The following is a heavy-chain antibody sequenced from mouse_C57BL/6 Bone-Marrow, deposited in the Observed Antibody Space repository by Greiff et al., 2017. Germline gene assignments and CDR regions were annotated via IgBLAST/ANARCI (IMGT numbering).Heavy chain of an antibody. CDR3: ERSPCGSSPRYYAMDY. J-gene: IGHJ4*01. D-gene: IGHD1-1*01. CDR2: IDPSDSYT. Sequence: QVQLQQPGAELVKPGASVKLSCKASGYTFTSYWMQWVKQRPGQGLEWIGEIDPSDSYTNYNQKFKGKATLTVDTSSSTAYMQLSSLTSEDSAVYYCERSPCGSSPRYYAMDYWGQGTSVTVSS. V-gene: IGHV1-50*01. CDR1: GYTFTSYW.